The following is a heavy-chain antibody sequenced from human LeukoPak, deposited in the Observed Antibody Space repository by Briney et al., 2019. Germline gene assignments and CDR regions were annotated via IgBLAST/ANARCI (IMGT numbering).Heavy chain of an antibody. V-gene: IGHV1-18*01. CDR3: ARGLEWLTRRHTWFDP. CDR2: ISAYNGNT. J-gene: IGHJ5*02. D-gene: IGHD3-3*01. Sequence: ASVKVSCKASGYTFTSYGISWVRQAPGQGLEWMGWISAYNGNTNYAQKLQGRVTMTTDTSTRTAYMELRSLGSDDTVVYYCARGLEWLTRRHTWFDPWGQGTLVTVSS. CDR1: GYTFTSYG.